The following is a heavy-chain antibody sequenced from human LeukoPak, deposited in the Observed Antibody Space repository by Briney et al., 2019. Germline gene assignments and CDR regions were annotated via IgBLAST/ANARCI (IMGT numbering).Heavy chain of an antibody. V-gene: IGHV3-30*18. J-gene: IGHJ4*02. CDR1: GFTFSTYG. D-gene: IGHD2-15*01. Sequence: GRSLRLSCAASGFTFSTYGMHWVRQAPGKGLEWVAVISYDGSNEYYADSVQGRFTISRDNSKSTLCLQMNSLRAEDTAVYYCAKQLGYCSDGSCYFPYWGQGTLVTVSS. CDR3: AKQLGYCSDGSCYFPY. CDR2: ISYDGSNE.